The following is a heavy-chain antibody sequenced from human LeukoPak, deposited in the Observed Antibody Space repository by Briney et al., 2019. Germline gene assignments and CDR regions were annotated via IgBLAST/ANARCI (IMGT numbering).Heavy chain of an antibody. Sequence: ASVKVSCKASGYTFTGYYMHWVRQAPGQGLEWMGWINPNSGGTNYAQKFQGRVTMTRDTSISTAYMELSRLRSDDTAVYYCARDVAMVRGVITTAQFDYWGQGTLVTVSS. V-gene: IGHV1-2*02. D-gene: IGHD3-10*01. CDR2: INPNSGGT. CDR3: ARDVAMVRGVITTAQFDY. CDR1: GYTFTGYY. J-gene: IGHJ4*02.